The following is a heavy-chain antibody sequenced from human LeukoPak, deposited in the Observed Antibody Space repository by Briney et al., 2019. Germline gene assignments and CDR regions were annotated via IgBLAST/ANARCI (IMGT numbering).Heavy chain of an antibody. D-gene: IGHD3-10*01. Sequence: PSETLSLACTVSGGSISSGGYYWSWIRQHPGKGLEWIGYIYYSGSTYYNPSLKSRVTISVDTSKNQFSLKLSSVTAADTAVYYCARDNPQLLWFGEEGGHWFDPWGQGTLVTVSS. CDR3: ARDNPQLLWFGEEGGHWFDP. CDR1: GGSISSGGYY. CDR2: IYYSGST. V-gene: IGHV4-31*03. J-gene: IGHJ5*02.